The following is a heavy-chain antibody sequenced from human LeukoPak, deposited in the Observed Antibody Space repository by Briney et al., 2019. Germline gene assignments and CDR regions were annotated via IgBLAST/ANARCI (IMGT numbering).Heavy chain of an antibody. V-gene: IGHV1-2*02. J-gene: IGHJ1*01. CDR2: INPKSGAS. CDR1: GYTFTDYF. Sequence: ASVKVSCKASGYTFTDYFVHWVRQAPGQGLEWMGWINPKSGASDYAQNFQGRVTMTTDTSISTSYMDLSRLRSDDTALYYCARQSGRGRYFHHWGQGTPVTVSS. CDR3: ARQSGRGRYFHH. D-gene: IGHD2-15*01.